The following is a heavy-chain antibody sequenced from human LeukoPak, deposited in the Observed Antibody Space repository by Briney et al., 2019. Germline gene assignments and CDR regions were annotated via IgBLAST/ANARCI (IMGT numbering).Heavy chain of an antibody. CDR3: ARDLGAVGEDDY. CDR1: GYTFTGYY. V-gene: IGHV1-2*02. CDR2: INPNSGGT. J-gene: IGHJ4*02. D-gene: IGHD1-26*01. Sequence: ASVKVSCKASGYTFTGYYMHWVRQAPGQGLEWMGWINPNSGGTNYAQKFQGRVTMTRDTSISTAYMELSRLRSDDTAVYYCARDLGAVGEDDYWGRGTLVTVSS.